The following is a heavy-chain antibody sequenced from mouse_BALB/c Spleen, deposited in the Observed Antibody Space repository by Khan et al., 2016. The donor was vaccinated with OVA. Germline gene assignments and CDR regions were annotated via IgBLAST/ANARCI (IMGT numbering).Heavy chain of an antibody. V-gene: IGHV2-2*02. Sequence: QVQLQQSGPGLVAPSQSLSITCTVSGFSLDKYSVHWIRQSPGKGLEWLGVIWSAGSTDYNAALISRLTINKDNSRSQVFFKENRRQTNDTDIYDCVGRGYDYGRGALFVYWGQGTLVTVSA. CDR1: GFSLDKYS. J-gene: IGHJ3*01. CDR2: IWSAGST. CDR3: VGRGYDYGRGALFVY. D-gene: IGHD2-4*01.